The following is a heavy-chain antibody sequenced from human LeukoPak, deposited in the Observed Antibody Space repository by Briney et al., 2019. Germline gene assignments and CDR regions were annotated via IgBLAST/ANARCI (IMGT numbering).Heavy chain of an antibody. V-gene: IGHV5-51*01. CDR2: TYPGDSDT. CDR1: GYSFTSYW. Sequence: GESLKISGKGSGYSFTSYWIGWVRQMPGKGLEWMGITYPGDSDTRYSPSFQGQVTISADKSISTAYLQWSSLKASDTAMYYCARLEGSGWYAIDYWGQGTLVTVSS. D-gene: IGHD6-19*01. CDR3: ARLEGSGWYAIDY. J-gene: IGHJ4*02.